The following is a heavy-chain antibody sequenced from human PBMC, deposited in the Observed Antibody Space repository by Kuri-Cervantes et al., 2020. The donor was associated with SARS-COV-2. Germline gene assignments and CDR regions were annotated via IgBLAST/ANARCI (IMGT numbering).Heavy chain of an antibody. CDR1: GGSISSYY. D-gene: IGHD2-21*01. J-gene: IGHJ4*02. V-gene: IGHV4-59*12. CDR3: ARAFCGGDCSYFDY. CDR2: IYYSGST. Sequence: ESLKISCTVSGGSISSYYWSWIRQPPGKGLEWIGYIYYSGSTNYNPSLKSRVTISVDTSKNQFSLKLSSVTAADTAVYYCARAFCGGDCSYFDYWGQGTLVTVS.